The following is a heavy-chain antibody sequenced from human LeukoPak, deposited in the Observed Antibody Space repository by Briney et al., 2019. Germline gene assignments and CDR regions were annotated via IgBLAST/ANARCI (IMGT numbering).Heavy chain of an antibody. CDR3: ARDPSIAAAGPLDY. CDR1: GYTFTIYG. D-gene: IGHD6-13*01. V-gene: IGHV1-18*01. J-gene: IGHJ4*02. Sequence: ASVTVSCKASGYTFTIYGLSWVRQAPGQGLEWMGWISAYNGNTNYAQKFQGRVTMTTDTSTSTAYMELRSLRSDDTAVYYCARDPSIAAAGPLDYWGQGTLVSVSS. CDR2: ISAYNGNT.